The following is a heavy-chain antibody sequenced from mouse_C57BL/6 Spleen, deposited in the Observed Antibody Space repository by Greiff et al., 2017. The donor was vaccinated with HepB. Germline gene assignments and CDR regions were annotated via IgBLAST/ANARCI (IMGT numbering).Heavy chain of an antibody. D-gene: IGHD3-2*02. V-gene: IGHV1-55*01. CDR1: GYTFTSYW. Sequence: VQLKQPGAELVKPGASVKMSCKASGYTFTSYWITWVKQRPGQGLEWIGDIYPGSGSTNYNEKFKSKATLTVDTSSSTAYMQLSSLTSEDSAVYYCARWKTAQATVWFDYWGQGTTLTVSS. CDR3: ARWKTAQATVWFDY. CDR2: IYPGSGST. J-gene: IGHJ2*01.